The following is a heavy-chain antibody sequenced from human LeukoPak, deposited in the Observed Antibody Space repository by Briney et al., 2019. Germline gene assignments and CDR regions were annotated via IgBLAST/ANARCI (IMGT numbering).Heavy chain of an antibody. D-gene: IGHD6-19*01. CDR2: IYNSGST. CDR3: AREFSD. J-gene: IGHJ4*02. Sequence: SETLSLTCTVSGGSSSAYYYTWIRQPPGKGLEWIGLIYNSGSTNYNPSLKSRVIISADTSKNQFSLKLNSVTAADTAVYYCAREFSDWGQGTLVTVSS. V-gene: IGHV4-59*01. CDR1: GGSSSAYY.